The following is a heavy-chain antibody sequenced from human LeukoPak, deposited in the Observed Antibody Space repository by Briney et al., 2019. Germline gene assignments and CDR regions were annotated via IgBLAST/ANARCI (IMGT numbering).Heavy chain of an antibody. Sequence: GGSLRLSCAASGFTFSDYYMSWICQAPGKGLEWVSYISSSGSTIYYADSVKGRFTISRDNAKNSLYLQMNSLRAEDTAVYYCARGHPYYYDSSGSIDYWGQGTLVTVSS. J-gene: IGHJ4*02. V-gene: IGHV3-11*01. CDR1: GFTFSDYY. CDR3: ARGHPYYYDSSGSIDY. D-gene: IGHD3-22*01. CDR2: ISSSGSTI.